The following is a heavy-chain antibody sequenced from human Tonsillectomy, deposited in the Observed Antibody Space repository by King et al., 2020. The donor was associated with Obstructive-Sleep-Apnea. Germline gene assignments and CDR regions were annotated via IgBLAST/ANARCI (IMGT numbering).Heavy chain of an antibody. Sequence: VQLQQWGAGLLKPSETLSLTCAVDGGSFSGYYWSWIRQPPGKGLEWIGEINHSGSTNYNPSLKSRVTISVDTSKNQFSLKVSSVTAADTAVYYCARGHTYYYDSSGYVLDYWAQGTLVTVSS. CDR1: GGSFSGYY. D-gene: IGHD3-22*01. J-gene: IGHJ4*02. CDR2: INHSGST. CDR3: ARGHTYYYDSSGYVLDY. V-gene: IGHV4-34*01.